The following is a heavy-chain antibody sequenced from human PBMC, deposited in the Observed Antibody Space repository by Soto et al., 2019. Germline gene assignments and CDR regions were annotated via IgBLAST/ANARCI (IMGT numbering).Heavy chain of an antibody. V-gene: IGHV3-23*01. J-gene: IGHJ4*02. Sequence: GSLRLSCAASGFTYTDYAMIWVRQAPGKGLQWVSSISASGGTTFYADSVRGRFTISRDNSMNTVYLQMNGLSAEDTALYYCVKGIVGASFDSWGQGTLVTVSS. CDR2: ISASGGTT. CDR3: VKGIVGASFDS. CDR1: GFTYTDYA. D-gene: IGHD1-26*01.